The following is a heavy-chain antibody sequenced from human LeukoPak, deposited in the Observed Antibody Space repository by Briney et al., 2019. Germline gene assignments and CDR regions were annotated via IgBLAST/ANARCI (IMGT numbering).Heavy chain of an antibody. CDR2: IYYSGST. J-gene: IGHJ5*02. CDR3: ARAPGYFDSNWFDP. Sequence: PSETLSLTCTVSGGSISSYYWSWIRQPPGKGLEWIGYIYYSGSTNYNPSLKSRVTISVDTSKNQFSLKLSSVTAADTAVYYCARAPGYFDSNWFDPWGQGTLVTVSS. CDR1: GGSISSYY. V-gene: IGHV4-59*01. D-gene: IGHD3-9*01.